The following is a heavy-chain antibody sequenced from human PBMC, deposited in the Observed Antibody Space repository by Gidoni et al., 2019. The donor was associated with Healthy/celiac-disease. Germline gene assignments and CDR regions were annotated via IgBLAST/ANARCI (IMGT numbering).Heavy chain of an antibody. V-gene: IGHV1-69*01. D-gene: IGHD3-3*01. CDR3: ARTEGYYDFWSGYPYFDY. CDR2: IIPIFGTA. CDR1: GGTFSSYA. J-gene: IGHJ4*02. Sequence: QVQLVQSGAEVKKPGSSVKVSCKASGGTFSSYAISWVRQAPGQGLEWMGGIIPIFGTANYAQKFQGRVTITADESTSTAYMELSSLRSEDTAVYYCARTEGYYDFWSGYPYFDYWGQGTLVTVSS.